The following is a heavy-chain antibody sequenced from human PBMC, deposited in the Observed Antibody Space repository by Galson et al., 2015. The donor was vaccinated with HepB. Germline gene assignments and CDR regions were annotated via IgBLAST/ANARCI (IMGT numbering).Heavy chain of an antibody. Sequence: SVKVSCKASGYTFTSYGISWVRQAPGQGLEWMGWISAYNGNTNYAQKLQGRVTMTTDTSTSTAYMELRSLRSDDTAVYYCARDKHSSGWYRGDPIFDYWGQGTLVTASS. J-gene: IGHJ4*02. V-gene: IGHV1-18*01. CDR1: GYTFTSYG. CDR2: ISAYNGNT. CDR3: ARDKHSSGWYRGDPIFDY. D-gene: IGHD6-19*01.